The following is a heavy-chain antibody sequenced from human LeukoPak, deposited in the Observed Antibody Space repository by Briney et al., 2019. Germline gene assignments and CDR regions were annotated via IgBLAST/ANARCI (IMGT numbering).Heavy chain of an antibody. J-gene: IGHJ4*02. CDR1: GFTFSSYW. D-gene: IGHD5-12*01. V-gene: IGHV3-7*03. CDR2: IKQDGSEK. CDR3: AREGYSGYEPFDY. Sequence: GGSLRLSCAASGFTFSSYWMGWVRQAPGKGLEWVANIKQDGSEKYYVDSVKGRFTISRDNAKNSLYLQMNSLRAEDTAVYYCAREGYSGYEPFDYWGQGTLVTVSS.